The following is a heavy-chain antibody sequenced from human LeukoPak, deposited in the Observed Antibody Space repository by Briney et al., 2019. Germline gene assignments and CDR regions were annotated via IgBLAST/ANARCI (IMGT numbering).Heavy chain of an antibody. CDR1: GYSFTAFY. Sequence: ASVKVSCKTSGYSFTAFYIHWVRQAPGQGLEWMGWIHPRRGDTNYAQKFQGRDTLTSDTSISTAYMELSKLRSDDTAVYYCVTLGATNFAYWGQGTLVTVSS. CDR3: VTLGATNFAY. J-gene: IGHJ4*02. V-gene: IGHV1-2*02. CDR2: IHPRRGDT. D-gene: IGHD1-26*01.